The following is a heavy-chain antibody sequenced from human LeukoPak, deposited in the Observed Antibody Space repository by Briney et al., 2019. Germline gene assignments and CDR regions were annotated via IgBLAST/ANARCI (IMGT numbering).Heavy chain of an antibody. CDR1: GFTFSSYS. CDR2: ISSSSSYI. J-gene: IGHJ4*02. Sequence: GGSLRLSCAASGFTFSSYSMNWVRQAPGKGLEWVSSISSSSSYIYYADSVKGRFTISRDNAKNSLYLQMNSLRAEDTAVYYCARDKREQQWLVQGFDYWGQGTLVTVSS. V-gene: IGHV3-21*01. CDR3: ARDKREQQWLVQGFDY. D-gene: IGHD6-19*01.